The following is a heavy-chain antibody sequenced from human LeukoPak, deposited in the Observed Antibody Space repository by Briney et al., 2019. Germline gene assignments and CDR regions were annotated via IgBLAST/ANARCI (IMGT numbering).Heavy chain of an antibody. Sequence: PSETLSLTCTVSGGSISSGYYYWSWIRQPPGKGLEWIGYIYYSGSTYYNPSLKSRVTISVDTSKNQFSLKLSSVTAADTAVYYCARALWEPTENYYYYMHVWGRGTTLTVSS. CDR3: ARALWEPTENYYYYMHV. D-gene: IGHD1-26*01. CDR1: GGSISSGYYY. V-gene: IGHV4-30-4*08. J-gene: IGHJ6*03. CDR2: IYYSGST.